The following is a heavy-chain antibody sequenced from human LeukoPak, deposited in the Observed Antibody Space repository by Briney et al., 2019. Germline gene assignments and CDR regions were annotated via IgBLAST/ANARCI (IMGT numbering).Heavy chain of an antibody. CDR1: GGSIISYF. J-gene: IGHJ4*02. D-gene: IGHD5-12*01. CDR3: ARRGVTTIAQYDY. V-gene: IGHV4-59*01. Sequence: SETLSLTCTVSGGSIISYFWSWIRQPPGKGPEWIGYIFDSGTTNYNPSTNYNPSLKSRVTVSLDTSKNHFSLKLSSVTAADTAVYFCARRGVTTIAQYDYWGQGILVTVSS. CDR2: IFDSGTTNYNPST.